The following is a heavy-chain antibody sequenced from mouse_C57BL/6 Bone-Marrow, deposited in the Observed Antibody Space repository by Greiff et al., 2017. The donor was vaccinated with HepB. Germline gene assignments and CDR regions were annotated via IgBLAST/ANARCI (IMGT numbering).Heavy chain of an antibody. CDR3: ARRGFYGNYVGGFAY. J-gene: IGHJ3*01. Sequence: QVQLQQSGAELVRPGSSVKLSCKASGYTFTSYWMHWVKQRPIQGLEWIGNIDPSDSETHYNQKFKDKATLTVDKSSSTAYMQLSSLTSEDSAVYYCARRGFYGNYVGGFAYWGQGTLVTVSA. D-gene: IGHD2-1*01. CDR2: IDPSDSET. V-gene: IGHV1-52*01. CDR1: GYTFTSYW.